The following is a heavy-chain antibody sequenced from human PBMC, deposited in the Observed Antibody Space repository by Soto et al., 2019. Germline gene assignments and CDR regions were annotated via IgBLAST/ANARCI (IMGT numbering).Heavy chain of an antibody. CDR2: IWHDGSNK. Sequence: QVQLVESGGGVVQPGRSLRLSCAASGFTFSNYGMHWVRQAPDKGLEWVALIWHDGSNKYYADSVKGRFTISRDNSKNTLYLQMNSRRAEDTAVYYCASEYCSGGTCYYYGMDVWGQGTTVTVSS. V-gene: IGHV3-33*01. J-gene: IGHJ6*02. CDR3: ASEYCSGGTCYYYGMDV. D-gene: IGHD2-15*01. CDR1: GFTFSNYG.